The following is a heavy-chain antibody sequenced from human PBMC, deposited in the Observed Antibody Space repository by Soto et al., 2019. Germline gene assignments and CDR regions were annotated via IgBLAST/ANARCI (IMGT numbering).Heavy chain of an antibody. CDR2: IYYSGST. V-gene: IGHV4-59*01. CDR3: ARIHWSQSSLDY. J-gene: IGHJ4*02. D-gene: IGHD6-19*01. CDR1: TGTLSSNY. Sequence: SDTLSLTCTVSTGTLSSNYWSWIRPSPGKGLEWIGNIYYSGSTNYNPSLKSRVTMSVDTSKNQFTLKLSSVTAADTGVYYCARIHWSQSSLDYWGRGILVTVSS.